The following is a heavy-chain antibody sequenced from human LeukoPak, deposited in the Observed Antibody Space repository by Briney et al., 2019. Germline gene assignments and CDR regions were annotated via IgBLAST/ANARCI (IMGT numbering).Heavy chain of an antibody. Sequence: GGSLRLSCAASGFTFSSYAMSWVRQAPGKGLEWVSAISGSGGSTYYADSVKGRFTISRGNSKNTLYLQMNSLRAEDTAVYYCAKSPVVITTCLDYWGQGTLVTVSS. CDR1: GFTFSSYA. CDR2: ISGSGGST. D-gene: IGHD3-22*01. V-gene: IGHV3-23*01. CDR3: AKSPVVITTCLDY. J-gene: IGHJ4*02.